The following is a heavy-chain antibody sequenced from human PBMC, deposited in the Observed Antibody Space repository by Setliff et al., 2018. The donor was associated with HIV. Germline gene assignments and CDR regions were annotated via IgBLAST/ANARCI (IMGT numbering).Heavy chain of an antibody. J-gene: IGHJ6*03. CDR3: ARVSITYWYSIPRDYYYYMDV. CDR2: INHSGST. V-gene: IGHV4-34*01. Sequence: PSETLSLTCDVSGFSISSRYYWSWIRQPPGKGLEWIGEINHSGSTNYNPSLNSRVTMSVDKSRNQFSLKVSSVTAADTAVYYCARVSITYWYSIPRDYYYYMDVWGEGTTVTVSS. D-gene: IGHD2-8*02. CDR1: GFSISSRYY.